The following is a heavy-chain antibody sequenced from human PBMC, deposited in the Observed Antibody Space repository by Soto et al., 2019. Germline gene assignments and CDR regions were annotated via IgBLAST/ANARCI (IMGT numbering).Heavy chain of an antibody. Sequence: GGSLRLSCAASGFTFSDYYMSWIRQAPGKGLEWVSYISSSGSTIYYADSVKGRFTISRDNAKNSLYLQMNSLRAEDTAVYYCASSVRELRDLQHWGQGTLVTVSS. CDR1: GFTFSDYY. CDR2: ISSSGSTI. D-gene: IGHD1-7*01. CDR3: ASSVRELRDLQH. V-gene: IGHV3-11*01. J-gene: IGHJ1*01.